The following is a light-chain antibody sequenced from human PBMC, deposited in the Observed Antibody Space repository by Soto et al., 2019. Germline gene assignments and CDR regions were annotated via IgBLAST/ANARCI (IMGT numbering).Light chain of an antibody. V-gene: IGKV3D-15*01. Sequence: EIVMTQSPATLSVSPGERATLSCRASRSVNSNYLAWYQQKPGQAPRLLIYGISKRATDIPDRFSGSGSGTEFTLTIRSLQPEDFATYYCKQHGQWPITFGQGTRLEIK. CDR2: GIS. CDR1: RSVNSN. CDR3: KQHGQWPIT. J-gene: IGKJ5*01.